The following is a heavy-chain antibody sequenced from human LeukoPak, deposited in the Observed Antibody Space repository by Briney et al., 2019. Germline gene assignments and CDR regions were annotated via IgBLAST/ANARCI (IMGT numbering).Heavy chain of an antibody. Sequence: GGSLRLSCAASGFTFSTYGMNWVRQAPGKGLEWVSYISSSGGTIYYADSVKGRFTISRDNAKNSLYLQMNSLRAEDTAVYYCASYYDSSGYYYFDYWGQGTLVTVSS. D-gene: IGHD3-22*01. CDR2: ISSSGGTI. V-gene: IGHV3-48*04. J-gene: IGHJ4*02. CDR1: GFTFSTYG. CDR3: ASYYDSSGYYYFDY.